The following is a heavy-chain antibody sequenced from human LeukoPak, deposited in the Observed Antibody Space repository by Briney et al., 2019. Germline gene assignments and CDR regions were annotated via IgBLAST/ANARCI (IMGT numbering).Heavy chain of an antibody. J-gene: IGHJ5*02. D-gene: IGHD1-26*01. Sequence: GGSLRLSCAASGFTFSSYAMSWVRQAPGEGLEWVSAISGSGGSTYYADSVKGRFTISRDNSKNTLYLQMNSLRAEDTAVYYCAKDGGRWEENWFDPWGQGTLVTVSS. CDR3: AKDGGRWEENWFDP. V-gene: IGHV3-23*01. CDR2: ISGSGGST. CDR1: GFTFSSYA.